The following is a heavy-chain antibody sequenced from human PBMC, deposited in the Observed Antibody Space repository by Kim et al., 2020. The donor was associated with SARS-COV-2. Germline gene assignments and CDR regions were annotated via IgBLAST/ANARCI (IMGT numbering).Heavy chain of an antibody. Sequence: AVSVKSRITINPDTSKNQFSLQLNSVTPEDTAVYYCAREEWGIPLYFDYWGQGTLVTVSS. D-gene: IGHD3-16*01. CDR3: AREEWGIPLYFDY. V-gene: IGHV6-1*01. J-gene: IGHJ4*02.